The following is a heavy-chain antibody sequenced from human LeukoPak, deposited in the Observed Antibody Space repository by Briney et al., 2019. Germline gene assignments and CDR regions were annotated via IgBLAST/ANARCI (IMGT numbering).Heavy chain of an antibody. CDR2: INSDGRTT. Sequence: GGSLRLSCAASGFIFSSFWMHWVRQVPGKGLVWVSHINSDGRTTDYADSVRGRFTISRDNAKNTLYLQMNRLTVEDTAVYYCARGQYYYDSSGYSPYNWFDPWGQGTLVTVSS. J-gene: IGHJ5*02. D-gene: IGHD3-22*01. CDR3: ARGQYYYDSSGYSPYNWFDP. V-gene: IGHV3-74*01. CDR1: GFIFSSFW.